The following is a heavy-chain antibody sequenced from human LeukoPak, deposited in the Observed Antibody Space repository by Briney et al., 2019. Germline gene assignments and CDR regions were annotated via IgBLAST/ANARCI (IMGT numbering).Heavy chain of an antibody. CDR1: GFSFYDHA. Sequence: SLRLSCVASGFSFYDHAMHWVPHGPGKGLEWGSTISWNSENLKYADSVTGPFTIYRDNAKAYLYLQMNSLRAEDTALYYCAKDMGRLLAAGVDHWGQGTPVTVSS. D-gene: IGHD6-13*01. V-gene: IGHV3-9*01. CDR3: AKDMGRLLAAGVDH. CDR2: ISWNSENL. J-gene: IGHJ4*02.